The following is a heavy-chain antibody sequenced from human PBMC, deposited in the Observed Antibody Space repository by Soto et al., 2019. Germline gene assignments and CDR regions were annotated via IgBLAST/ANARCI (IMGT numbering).Heavy chain of an antibody. D-gene: IGHD3-22*01. J-gene: IGHJ5*02. Sequence: ASVKVSCTASGDTFTSYYMHWVRQAPGQGLEWMGIINPSGGSTSYAQKFQGRVTMTRDTSTSTVYMELSSLRSEDTAVYYCARDHYYDSSGSQRLWFDPWGQGTLVTVSS. CDR3: ARDHYYDSSGSQRLWFDP. CDR1: GDTFTSYY. CDR2: INPSGGST. V-gene: IGHV1-46*01.